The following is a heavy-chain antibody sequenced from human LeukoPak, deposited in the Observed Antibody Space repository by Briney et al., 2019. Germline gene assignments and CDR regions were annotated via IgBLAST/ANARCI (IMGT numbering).Heavy chain of an antibody. CDR1: GFTFNSYG. V-gene: IGHV3-30*18. J-gene: IGHJ4*02. D-gene: IGHD3-10*01. CDR2: LSHDGGNN. Sequence: GGSLRLSCAASGFTFNSYGMHWVRQAPGKGLEWVAVLSHDGGNNFYADSVKGRFTISRDNSKNTLYLQMNSLRPDDTAVYYCAKDRLKYLLLGIDFWGQGALVTVSS. CDR3: AKDRLKYLLLGIDF.